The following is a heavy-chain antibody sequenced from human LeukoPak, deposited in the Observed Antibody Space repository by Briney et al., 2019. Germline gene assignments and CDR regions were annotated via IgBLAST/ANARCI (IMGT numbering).Heavy chain of an antibody. V-gene: IGHV3-7*01. J-gene: IGHJ4*02. Sequence: GSLRLSCAVSGFSFSIYWMSWVRQAPGKGLEWVANIKQDGSEKYYMDSVKGRFTISRDNAKNSLYLQMNSLRAEDTAVYYCAREWNGYDYVGEDYWGQGTPVTVSS. D-gene: IGHD5-12*01. CDR3: AREWNGYDYVGEDY. CDR2: IKQDGSEK. CDR1: GFSFSIYW.